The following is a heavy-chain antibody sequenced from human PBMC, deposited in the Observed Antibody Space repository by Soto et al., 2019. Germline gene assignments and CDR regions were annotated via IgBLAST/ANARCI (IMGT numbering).Heavy chain of an antibody. V-gene: IGHV3-66*01. CDR3: ARDPWAADY. Sequence: EVQLVESGGGLVQPGGSLRLSCAASGFTVSTKYISWVRQAPGKGLEWVSVIYSVGITFYADSVRGRFTISRDNSKKTVNIQMNSLRAEDTAVYYCARDPWAADYWGQGTLVTVSS. J-gene: IGHJ4*02. D-gene: IGHD6-25*01. CDR2: IYSVGIT. CDR1: GFTVSTKY.